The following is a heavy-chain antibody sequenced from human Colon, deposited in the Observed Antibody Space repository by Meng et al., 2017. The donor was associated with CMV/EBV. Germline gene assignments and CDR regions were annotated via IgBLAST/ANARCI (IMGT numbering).Heavy chain of an antibody. CDR2: IKRKTDGGTT. J-gene: IGHJ4*02. V-gene: IGHV3-15*01. CDR1: AFTFGNAW. D-gene: IGHD2-15*01. CDR3: TTKYGWAAGHDF. Sequence: RAVAGGGLGGPGGSLRLSCKVSAFTFGNAWMTWVPQAPGKGLEWLGHIKRKTDGGTTEYDAPVKGRITISSEDSKNTSDLQMNSLKIEDTAVYYCTTKYGWAAGHDFWGQGTLVTVSS.